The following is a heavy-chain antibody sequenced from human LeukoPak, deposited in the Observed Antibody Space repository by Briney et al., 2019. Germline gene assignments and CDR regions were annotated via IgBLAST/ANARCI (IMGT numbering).Heavy chain of an antibody. V-gene: IGHV4-59*01. CDR2: IYYSGST. D-gene: IGHD1-14*01. Sequence: PSETLSLTCTVSGGSISSYYWSWIRQPPGKGLEWIGYIYYSGSTNYNPSLKSRVTISVDTSKNQFSLKLSSVTAADTAVYYCARDFPDHGNDAFDIWGQGTMVTVSS. J-gene: IGHJ3*02. CDR1: GGSISSYY. CDR3: ARDFPDHGNDAFDI.